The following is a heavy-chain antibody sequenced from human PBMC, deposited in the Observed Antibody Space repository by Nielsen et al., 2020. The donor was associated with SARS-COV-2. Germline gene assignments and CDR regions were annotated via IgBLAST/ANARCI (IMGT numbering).Heavy chain of an antibody. CDR1: GGSISSSSYY. CDR2: IYYSGST. V-gene: IGHV4-39*07. Sequence: SETLSLTCTVSGGSISSSSYYWGWIRQPPGKGLEWIGSIYYSGSTYYNPSLKSRVTISVDTSKNQFSLKLSSVTAADTALYYCARREMATIPYWGQGTLVTVSS. J-gene: IGHJ4*02. CDR3: ARREMATIPY. D-gene: IGHD5-24*01.